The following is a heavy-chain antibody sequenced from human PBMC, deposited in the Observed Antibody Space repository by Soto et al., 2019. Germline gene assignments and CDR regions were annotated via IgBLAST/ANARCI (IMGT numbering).Heavy chain of an antibody. V-gene: IGHV3-7*01. CDR2: INQGGSEK. J-gene: IGHJ4*02. Sequence: GSLRLSCTASGFTFSSHWMCWVRQAPGKGLEWVATINQGGSEKYYVDSVKGRFTISGDNAKNSLYLQVNSLRVEDTAVYYCARDGVDAGLYFDYWGQGALVTSPQ. D-gene: IGHD2-15*01. CDR3: ARDGVDAGLYFDY. CDR1: GFTFSSHW.